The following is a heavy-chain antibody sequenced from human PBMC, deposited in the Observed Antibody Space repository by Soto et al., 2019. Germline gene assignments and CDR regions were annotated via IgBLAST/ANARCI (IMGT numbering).Heavy chain of an antibody. CDR3: ARLRYGDYWFAP. Sequence: QLQLQESGPGLVKPSETLSLTCTVSGGSISSSSYYWGWIRQPPGKGLEWIGSIYYSGSTYYNPSLKSRVTISVDTSKNQFSLKLSSVTAADTAVYYCARLRYGDYWFAPWGQGTLVTVSS. CDR2: IYYSGST. J-gene: IGHJ5*02. V-gene: IGHV4-39*01. D-gene: IGHD4-17*01. CDR1: GGSISSSSYY.